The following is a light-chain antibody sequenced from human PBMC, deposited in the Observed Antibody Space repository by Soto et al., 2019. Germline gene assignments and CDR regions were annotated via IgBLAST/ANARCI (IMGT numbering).Light chain of an antibody. CDR2: AAS. CDR3: QQSYSTPWT. J-gene: IGKJ1*01. Sequence: DIQMTQSPSSVSASVGDRVTITCRASQSISSYLNWYQQKPGKAPKLLIYAASSLQSGVPSRFSGSGSGTDFTLTISSLQPEDFATYYCQQSYSTPWTFGQGTKVDIK. CDR1: QSISSY. V-gene: IGKV1-39*01.